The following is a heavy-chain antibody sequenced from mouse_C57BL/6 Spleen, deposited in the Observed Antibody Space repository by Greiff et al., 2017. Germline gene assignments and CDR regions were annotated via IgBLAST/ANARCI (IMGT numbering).Heavy chain of an antibody. CDR3: ARNGHYYDCFDC. CDR2: IWSGGST. J-gene: IGHJ2*01. CDR1: GFSLTSYG. V-gene: IGHV2-2*01. D-gene: IGHD1-2*01. Sequence: QVQLKESGPGLVQPSQSLSITCTVSGFSLTSYGVHWVRQSPGKGLEWLGVIWSGGSTDSNAAFISRLSISKDNSKSQVFFKMNSLKADDTAIYYCARNGHYYDCFDCWGQVTTRTVSS.